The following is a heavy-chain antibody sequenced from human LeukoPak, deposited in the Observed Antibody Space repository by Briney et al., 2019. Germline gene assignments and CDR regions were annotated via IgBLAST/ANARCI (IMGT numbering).Heavy chain of an antibody. Sequence: SETLSLTCTVSGGSISSSSYYWGWIRQPPGKGLEWIGSIYYSGSTYYNPSLKSRVTISVDTSKNQFSLKLSSVTAADTAVYYCARLPKYSGNSHWGQGTLVTVSS. CDR1: GGSISSSSYY. CDR2: IYYSGST. V-gene: IGHV4-39*01. D-gene: IGHD1-26*01. J-gene: IGHJ4*02. CDR3: ARLPKYSGNSH.